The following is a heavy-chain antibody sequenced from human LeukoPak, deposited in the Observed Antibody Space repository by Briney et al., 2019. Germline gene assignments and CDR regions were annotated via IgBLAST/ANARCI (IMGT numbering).Heavy chain of an antibody. V-gene: IGHV3-30*02. CDR1: GFTVSSYG. CDR3: AKRDTSGWPPVGLGY. J-gene: IGHJ4*02. CDR2: IRYDGSNK. Sequence: PGGSLRLSCAASGFTVSSYGMHWVRQAPGKGLEWVAFIRYDGSNKYYADSVKGRFTISRDNSKNTLYLQMNSLRAEDTAVYYCAKRDTSGWPPVGLGYWGQGTLVTVSS. D-gene: IGHD6-19*01.